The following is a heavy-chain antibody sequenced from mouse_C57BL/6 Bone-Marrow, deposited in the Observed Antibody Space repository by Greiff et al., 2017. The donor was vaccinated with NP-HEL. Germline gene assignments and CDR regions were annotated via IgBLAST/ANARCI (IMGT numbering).Heavy chain of an antibody. CDR1: GYTFTDYY. CDR3: AREKGYDV. CDR2: INPYNGGT. D-gene: IGHD2-2*01. V-gene: IGHV1-19*01. J-gene: IGHJ2*01. Sequence: EVKLVESGPVLVKPGASVKMSCKASGYTFTDYYMNWVKQSHGKSLEWIGVINPYNGGTSYNQKFKGKATLTVDKSSSTAYMELNSLTSEDSAVYYCAREKGYDVWGQGTTLTVSS.